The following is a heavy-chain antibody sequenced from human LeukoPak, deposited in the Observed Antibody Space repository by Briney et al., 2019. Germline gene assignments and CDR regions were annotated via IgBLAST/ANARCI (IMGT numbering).Heavy chain of an antibody. J-gene: IGHJ4*02. CDR3: AREQTTVIRFEGFDY. CDR1: GFTFTDHS. V-gene: IGHV3-30-3*01. D-gene: IGHD4-17*01. CDR2: VSPHVNTI. Sequence: TGGSLRLSCVASGFTFTDHSMHWVRQPPGKGLEWVAVVSPHVNTIFYADSVKGRFTISRDNSKNTLYLQMNSLRAEDTAVYYCAREQTTVIRFEGFDYWGQGTLVTVSS.